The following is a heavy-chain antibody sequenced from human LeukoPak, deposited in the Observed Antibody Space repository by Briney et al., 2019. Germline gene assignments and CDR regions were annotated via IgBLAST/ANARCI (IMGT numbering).Heavy chain of an antibody. J-gene: IGHJ4*02. V-gene: IGHV4-61*01. CDR1: GGSVSSGSYY. CDR3: ARTEVRFLEWFYFDY. CDR2: ISYSGTT. D-gene: IGHD3-3*01. Sequence: SETLSLTCTVSGGSVSSGSYYWSWIRQPPGKGLEWIGYISYSGTTHYNPALKSRVTMSVETSKNHLSLKLRSVSAADTAVYYCARTEVRFLEWFYFDYWGQGTLVTVSS.